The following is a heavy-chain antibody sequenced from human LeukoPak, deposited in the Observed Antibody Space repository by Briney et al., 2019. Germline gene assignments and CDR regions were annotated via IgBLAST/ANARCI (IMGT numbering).Heavy chain of an antibody. CDR3: GRCGAYYDFLTGYYPFDY. J-gene: IGHJ4*02. Sequence: ASVKVSCKASGYTFTSYGISWVRQAPGQGLEWMGWISGYNGNTNYAQKVQGRVTMTTDTSTSTAYMELRSLRSDDTAVYYCGRCGAYYDFLTGYYPFDYWSQGTLVTVSS. D-gene: IGHD3-9*01. CDR1: GYTFTSYG. V-gene: IGHV1-18*01. CDR2: ISGYNGNT.